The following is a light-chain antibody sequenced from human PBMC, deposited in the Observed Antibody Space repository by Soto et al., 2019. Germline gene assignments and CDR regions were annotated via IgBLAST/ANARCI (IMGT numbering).Light chain of an antibody. CDR3: QQRRSWQVT. Sequence: PGERVTLSCRASQTVSSSYLTWYQQRPGQAPRLLIYGASTRATCIPARFSGSGSGTNFTLTISSLEPEDFAVYYCQQRRSWQVTFGQGTRLEIK. CDR2: GAS. CDR1: QTVSSSY. J-gene: IGKJ5*01. V-gene: IGKV3D-20*02.